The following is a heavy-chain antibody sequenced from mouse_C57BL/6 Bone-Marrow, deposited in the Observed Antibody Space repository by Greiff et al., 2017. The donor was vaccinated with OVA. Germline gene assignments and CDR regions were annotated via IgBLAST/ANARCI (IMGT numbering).Heavy chain of an antibody. V-gene: IGHV5-6*01. D-gene: IGHD4-1*02. CDR3: AIMPSTYYFDD. CDR1: GFTFSSYG. CDR2: ISSGGGYT. J-gene: IGHJ2*01. Sequence: EVMLVESGGDLVKPGGSLKLSCAASGFTFSSYGMSWVRQTPDKRLAWVATISSGGGYTYYTDSVQGRFTISSDNAKNTLYLQMSSLKSDDTAMYYCAIMPSTYYFDDWGQGTTLTVSS.